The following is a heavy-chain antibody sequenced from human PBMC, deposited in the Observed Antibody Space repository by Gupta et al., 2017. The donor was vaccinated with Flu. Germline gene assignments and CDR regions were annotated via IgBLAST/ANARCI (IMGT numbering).Heavy chain of an antibody. J-gene: IGHJ6*02. CDR3: ARDHRLDSDHYYTMDV. V-gene: IGHV3-23*01. CDR1: GFSLTTYG. CDR2: VRSSGADT. Sequence: EVQVLESGGGLVQPGGSLRLSCVGSGFSLTTYGMSWVRQAPGKGLEWVSGVRSSGADTYYADSVKGRFTISRDTSTNTLYLHMDNLRADDTALYYCARDHRLDSDHYYTMDVWGQGTTVTVSS. D-gene: IGHD2-21*01.